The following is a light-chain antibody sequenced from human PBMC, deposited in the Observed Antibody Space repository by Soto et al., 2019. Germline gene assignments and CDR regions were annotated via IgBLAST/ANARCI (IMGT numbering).Light chain of an antibody. Sequence: IVLPQSPGTLSLSPGERATLSCRASQSVSSSYLAWYQQKPGQAPRLLIYGASSRATGIPDRFSGSGSGTDFTLTISRLEPEDFAVYYCQQYGSSPRALTFGGGTKVDIK. V-gene: IGKV3-20*01. J-gene: IGKJ4*01. CDR2: GAS. CDR1: QSVSSSY. CDR3: QQYGSSPRALT.